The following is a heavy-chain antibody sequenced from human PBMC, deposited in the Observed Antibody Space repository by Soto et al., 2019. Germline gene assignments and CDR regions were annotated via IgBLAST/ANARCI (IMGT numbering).Heavy chain of an antibody. V-gene: IGHV3-9*01. Sequence: GGSLRLSCAASGFTFDDYAMHWVRQAPGKGLEWVSSISWDSGSIAYADSVKGRFTISRDNAKNSLSLQMNSLRAEDTALYYCAKSKYHLLIPYYSYMDVWGKGTTVTVSS. CDR2: ISWDSGSI. J-gene: IGHJ6*03. CDR1: GFTFDDYA. CDR3: AKSKYHLLIPYYSYMDV. D-gene: IGHD2-2*01.